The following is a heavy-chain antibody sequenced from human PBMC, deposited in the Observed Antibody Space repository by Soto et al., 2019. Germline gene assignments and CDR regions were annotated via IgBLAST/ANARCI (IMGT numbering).Heavy chain of an antibody. CDR1: GYTFTSYG. D-gene: IGHD2-2*01. J-gene: IGHJ4*02. V-gene: IGHV1-46*01. Sequence: ASVKVSCEASGYTFTSYGISWVRQAPGQGLEWMGFINPSGGSATLAQKFQGRVTMTRDTSTTTVYMELSSLRSEDAAVYYCARDYLSSKLSLSYFDFWGQGTLVTVSS. CDR2: INPSGGSA. CDR3: ARDYLSSKLSLSYFDF.